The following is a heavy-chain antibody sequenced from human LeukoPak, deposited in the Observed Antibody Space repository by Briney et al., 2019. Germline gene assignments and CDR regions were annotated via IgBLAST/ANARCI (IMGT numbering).Heavy chain of an antibody. V-gene: IGHV1-69*04. CDR3: ARDPFGYFDY. Sequence: GASVKVSCKASEGTFSSYAISWVRQAPGQGLEWMGRIIPILGIANYAQKFQGRVTITADKSTSTAYMELSSLRSEDTAVYYCARDPFGYFDYWGQGTLVTVSS. CDR2: IIPILGIA. J-gene: IGHJ4*02. CDR1: EGTFSSYA. D-gene: IGHD3-10*01.